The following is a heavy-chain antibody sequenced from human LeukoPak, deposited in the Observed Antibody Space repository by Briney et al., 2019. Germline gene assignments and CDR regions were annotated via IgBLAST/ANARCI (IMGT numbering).Heavy chain of an antibody. J-gene: IGHJ6*03. CDR1: GGSISSYY. V-gene: IGHV4-4*07. Sequence: KPSETLSLTCTVSGGSISSYYWSWIRQPAGKGLEWIGRIYTSGSTNYNPSLKSRVTISVDKSKNQFSLKLSSVTAADTPVYYCARDSQYSSSSRDDMDVWGKGTTVTVSS. CDR3: ARDSQYSSSSRDDMDV. D-gene: IGHD6-6*01. CDR2: IYTSGST.